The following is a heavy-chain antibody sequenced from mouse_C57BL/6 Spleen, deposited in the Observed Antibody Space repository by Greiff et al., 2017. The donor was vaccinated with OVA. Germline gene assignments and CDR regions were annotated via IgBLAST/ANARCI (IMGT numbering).Heavy chain of an antibody. Sequence: EVKLMESGEGLVKPGGSLKLSCAASGFTFSSYAMSWVRQTPEKRLEWVAYISSGGDYTYYADTVKGRFTISRDNARNTLYLQMSSLKSEDTAMYYCTRDEEWGLRAWFAYWGQGTLVTVSA. D-gene: IGHD2-4*01. CDR1: GFTFSSYA. CDR2: ISSGGDYT. V-gene: IGHV5-9-1*02. CDR3: TRDEEWGLRAWFAY. J-gene: IGHJ3*01.